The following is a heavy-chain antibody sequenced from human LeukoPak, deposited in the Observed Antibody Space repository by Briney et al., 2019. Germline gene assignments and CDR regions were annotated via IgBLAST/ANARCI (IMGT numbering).Heavy chain of an antibody. J-gene: IGHJ6*02. CDR2: IYTSGST. Sequence: PSQTLSLTCTVSGGSISSGSYYWSSIRQPAGKGLEWIGRIYTSGSTNYNPSLKSRVTISVDTSKNQFSLKLSSVTAADTAVYYCAREVYYYGSGMEGYYYYGMDVWGQGTTVTVSS. CDR1: GGSISSGSYY. V-gene: IGHV4-61*02. CDR3: AREVYYYGSGMEGYYYYGMDV. D-gene: IGHD3-10*01.